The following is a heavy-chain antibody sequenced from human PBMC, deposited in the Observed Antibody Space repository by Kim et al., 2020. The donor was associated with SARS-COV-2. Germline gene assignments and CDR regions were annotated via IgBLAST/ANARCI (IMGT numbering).Heavy chain of an antibody. V-gene: IGHV4-31*03. CDR1: GGSISSGGYY. Sequence: SETLSLTCTVSGGSISSGGYYWSWIRQHPGKGLEWIGYIYYSGSTYYNPSLKSRVTISVDTSKNQFSLKLSSVTAADTAVYYCAREKYCSSTSCYNVRDYYYGMDVWGQGTTVTVSS. D-gene: IGHD2-2*02. CDR3: AREKYCSSTSCYNVRDYYYGMDV. J-gene: IGHJ6*02. CDR2: IYYSGST.